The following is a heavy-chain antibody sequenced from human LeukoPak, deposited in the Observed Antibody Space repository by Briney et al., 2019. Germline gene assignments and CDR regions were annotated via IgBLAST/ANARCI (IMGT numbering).Heavy chain of an antibody. J-gene: IGHJ4*02. CDR3: ARDTTRRFDL. CDR1: GFTFSSYW. V-gene: IGHV3-7*01. D-gene: IGHD1-14*01. CDR2: IVEDGSET. Sequence: PGGCLRLSCATSGFTFSSYWMTWVRQAPGKGLEWVASIVEDGSETYYLDSVKGRFTFSRDNAKNSLYLQMNSLRGEDTAVYYCARDTTRRFDLWGQGTLVIVSS.